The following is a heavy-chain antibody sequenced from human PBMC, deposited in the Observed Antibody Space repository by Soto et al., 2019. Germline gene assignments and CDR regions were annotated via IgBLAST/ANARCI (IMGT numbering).Heavy chain of an antibody. CDR2: IYYSGST. Sequence: SETLSLTCTVSGGSISSGGYYWSWIRQHPGKGLEWIGYIYYSGSTYYNPSLKSRVTISVDTSKNQFSLKLSSVTAADTAVYYCARVARELHNYFDYWGQGTLVTVSS. V-gene: IGHV4-31*03. J-gene: IGHJ4*02. CDR3: ARVARELHNYFDY. CDR1: GGSISSGGYY. D-gene: IGHD1-26*01.